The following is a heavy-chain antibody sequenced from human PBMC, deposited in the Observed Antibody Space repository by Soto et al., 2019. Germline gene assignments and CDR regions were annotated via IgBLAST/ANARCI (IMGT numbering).Heavy chain of an antibody. D-gene: IGHD1-26*01. CDR3: ASDVVTPLYSGSYRTAINYFDY. CDR1: GGTFSSYA. CDR2: IIPIFGTA. J-gene: IGHJ4*02. Sequence: SVKVSFKASGGTFSSYAISWVRQAPGQGLEWMGGIIPIFGTANYAQKFQGRVTITADESTSTAYMELSSLRSEDTAVYYCASDVVTPLYSGSYRTAINYFDYWGQGTLVTVSS. V-gene: IGHV1-69*13.